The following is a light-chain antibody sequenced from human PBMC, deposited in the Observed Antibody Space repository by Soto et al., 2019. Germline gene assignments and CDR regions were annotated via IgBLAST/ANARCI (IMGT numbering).Light chain of an antibody. J-gene: IGKJ1*01. CDR2: GAS. CDR3: QHYSDSTWT. CDR1: QAIRSTS. V-gene: IGKV3-20*01. Sequence: EIVLTQSPATLSLSPGEGATLSCRASQAIRSTSLVWYQKTPDQAPSLLMYGASTRAAGVPDRFSGRGFETDFTLTISEVEPEDFAVYYCQHYSDSTWTFGQGTKVEI.